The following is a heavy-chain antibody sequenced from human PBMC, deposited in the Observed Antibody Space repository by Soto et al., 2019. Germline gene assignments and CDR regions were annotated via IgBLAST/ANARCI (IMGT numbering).Heavy chain of an antibody. J-gene: IGHJ6*02. CDR2: INHSGSP. V-gene: IGHV4-34*01. CDR3: ARGPPWIQLSRRNYGMAV. CDR1: GGSFSGYY. D-gene: IGHD5-18*01. Sequence: SETLSLTCAVYGGSFSGYYWSWVRQPPGKGLEWIGEINHSGSPTYTPSLKSRVTLSVDTSKNQFSLKLSSVTDADTVVYYCARGPPWIQLSRRNYGMAVWGQGTTVTVSS.